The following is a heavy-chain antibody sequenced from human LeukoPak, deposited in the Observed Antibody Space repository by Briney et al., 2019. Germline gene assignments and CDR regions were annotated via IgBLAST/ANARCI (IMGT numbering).Heavy chain of an antibody. D-gene: IGHD2-15*01. CDR1: GFTFSSYG. Sequence: GGSLRLSCAASGFTFSSYGMSWVRQAPGKGLEWVSAISGSGGSTYYADSVKGRFTISRDNSKNTLYLQMNSLRAEDTAVYYCARRVVAATLNWFDPWGQGTLVTVSS. CDR2: ISGSGGST. V-gene: IGHV3-23*01. J-gene: IGHJ5*02. CDR3: ARRVVAATLNWFDP.